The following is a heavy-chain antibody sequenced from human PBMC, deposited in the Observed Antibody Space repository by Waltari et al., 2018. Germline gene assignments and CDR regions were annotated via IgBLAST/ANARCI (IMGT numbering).Heavy chain of an antibody. CDR3: ARDYWRSGSPFDI. J-gene: IGHJ3*02. D-gene: IGHD3-22*01. V-gene: IGHV3-48*03. CDR1: GFTFSRYE. CDR2: ISSSGSPI. Sequence: EVQLVESGGGLVQPGGSLRLSCAASGFTFSRYEMNWVRQAPGKGLEWVSYISSSGSPIYYADSVKGRFTISRDNAKNSLYLQMNSLRAEDTAVYYCARDYWRSGSPFDIWGQGTMVTVSS.